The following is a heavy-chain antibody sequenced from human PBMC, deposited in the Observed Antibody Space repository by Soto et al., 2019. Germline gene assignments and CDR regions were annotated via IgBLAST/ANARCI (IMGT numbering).Heavy chain of an antibody. V-gene: IGHV5-10-1*01. CDR2: IDPSDSYT. Sequence: SLKISCKGSGYSFTSYWISWVRQMPGKGLEWMGRIDPSDSYTNYSPSFQGHVTISADKSISTAYLQWSSLKASDTAMYYCAGRTVHYYYYGMDVWGQGTTVTVSS. CDR3: AGRTVHYYYYGMDV. J-gene: IGHJ6*02. D-gene: IGHD1-1*01. CDR1: GYSFTSYW.